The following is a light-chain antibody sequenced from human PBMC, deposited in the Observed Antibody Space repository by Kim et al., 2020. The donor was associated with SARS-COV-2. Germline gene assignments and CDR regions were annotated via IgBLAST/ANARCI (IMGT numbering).Light chain of an antibody. CDR2: YDS. V-gene: IGLV3-21*04. CDR3: QVWDSSSDQWV. CDR1: NIGSKS. J-gene: IGLJ3*02. Sequence: SYELTQPPSVSVAPGKTARITCGGNNIGSKSVHWYQQKPGQAPVLVIYYDSDRPSGIPERFSGSNSGNTATLTIRRVEGGDEADYYCQVWDSSSDQWVFG.